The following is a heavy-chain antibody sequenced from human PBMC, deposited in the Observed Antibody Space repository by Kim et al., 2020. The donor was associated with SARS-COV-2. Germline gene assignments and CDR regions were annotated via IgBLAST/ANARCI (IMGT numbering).Heavy chain of an antibody. CDR1: GFTVSSNY. CDR2: IYSGGST. V-gene: IGHV3-66*01. CDR3: ARFKTSGSYYPDDAFDI. D-gene: IGHD1-26*01. Sequence: GGSLRLSCAASGFTVSSNYMSWVRQAPGKGLEWASVIYSGGSTYSADSVKGRFTISRDNSKNTLYLQMNSLRAEDTAVYYCARFKTSGSYYPDDAFDIWG. J-gene: IGHJ3*02.